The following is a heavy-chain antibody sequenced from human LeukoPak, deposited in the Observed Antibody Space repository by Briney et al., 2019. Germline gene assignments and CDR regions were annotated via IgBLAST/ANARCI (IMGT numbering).Heavy chain of an antibody. J-gene: IGHJ5*02. CDR2: VYNGGST. CDR3: ARTSSGWYAVS. Sequence: SETLSLTCTVSGGSIRTYHWTWFRQPPGKGLEWIGHVYNGGSTNYNPSLKSRVTISVDTSKNRFSLILSSVTTADTAVYFCARTSSGWYAVSWGQGTLVTVSS. V-gene: IGHV4-59*01. CDR1: GGSIRTYH. D-gene: IGHD6-19*01.